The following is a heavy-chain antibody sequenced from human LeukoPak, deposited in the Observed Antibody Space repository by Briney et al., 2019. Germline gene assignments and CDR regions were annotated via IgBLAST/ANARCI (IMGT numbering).Heavy chain of an antibody. D-gene: IGHD2-2*02. CDR1: GYTFTSYY. V-gene: IGHV1-46*01. J-gene: IGHJ4*02. CDR3: ARERSPDIVVVPAAIRYGPPVD. Sequence: ASAKGSCKASGYTFTSYYMQWVQQAPGQGLWRMRIINPSGGSPSSAQKFQGRVTMTRDMSTSTFYMELSSLRSEDTAVYYCARERSPDIVVVPAAIRYGPPVDWGEGTLVTVSS. CDR2: INPSGGSP.